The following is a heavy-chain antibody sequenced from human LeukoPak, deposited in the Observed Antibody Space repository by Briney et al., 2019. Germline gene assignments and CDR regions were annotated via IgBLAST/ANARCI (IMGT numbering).Heavy chain of an antibody. CDR2: INPNSGGT. CDR1: GYTFTGYY. J-gene: IGHJ3*02. CDR3: ARNGEVVGATYDAFDI. Sequence: GSSVKVSCKASGYTFTGYYMHWVRQAPGQGLEWMGWINPNSGGTNYAQKFQGWVTMTGDTSISTAYMELSRLRSDDTAVYYCARNGEVVGATYDAFDIWGQGTMVTVSS. D-gene: IGHD1-26*01. V-gene: IGHV1-2*04.